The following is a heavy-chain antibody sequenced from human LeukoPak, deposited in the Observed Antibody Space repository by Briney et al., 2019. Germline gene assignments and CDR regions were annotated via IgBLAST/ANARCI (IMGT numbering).Heavy chain of an antibody. V-gene: IGHV5-51*01. D-gene: IGHD3-22*01. CDR2: IYPGDSDT. CDR3: ARLITMIASGSWFDP. Sequence: GESLKISCQGSGYSFTSYWFGWVRQMPGKGLEWMGIIYPGDSDTRYSPSFQGQVTISADKSISTAYLQWSSLKASDTAMYYCARLITMIASGSWFDPWGQGTLVTVSS. CDR1: GYSFTSYW. J-gene: IGHJ5*02.